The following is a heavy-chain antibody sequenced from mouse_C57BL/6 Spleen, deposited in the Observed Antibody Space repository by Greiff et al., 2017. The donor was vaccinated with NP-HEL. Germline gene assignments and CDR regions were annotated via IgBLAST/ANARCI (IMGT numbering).Heavy chain of an antibody. Sequence: QVQLQQSGAELVRPVSSVKLSCKASGYTFTSYWMHWVKQRPIQGLEWIGNIDPSDSETHYNQKFKDKATLTVDKSSSTAYMQLSSLTSEDSAVYYCARSPYGRYAMDYWGQGTSVTVSS. CDR3: ARSPYGRYAMDY. CDR2: IDPSDSET. CDR1: GYTFTSYW. J-gene: IGHJ4*01. D-gene: IGHD2-1*01. V-gene: IGHV1-52*01.